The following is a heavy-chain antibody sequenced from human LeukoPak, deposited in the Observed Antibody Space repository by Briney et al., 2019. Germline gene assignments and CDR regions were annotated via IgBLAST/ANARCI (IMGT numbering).Heavy chain of an antibody. Sequence: ASVKVSCKASGYTFTSYDINWVRQATGQGLEWMGWMNPNSGNTGYAQKFQGRVTMTRNTSISTAYMELSSLRSGDTAVYYCARGGKLRYFDWLSDLDYWGPGNPGHRLL. D-gene: IGHD3-9*01. V-gene: IGHV1-8*01. J-gene: IGHJ4*02. CDR2: MNPNSGNT. CDR1: GYTFTSYD. CDR3: ARGGKLRYFDWLSDLDY.